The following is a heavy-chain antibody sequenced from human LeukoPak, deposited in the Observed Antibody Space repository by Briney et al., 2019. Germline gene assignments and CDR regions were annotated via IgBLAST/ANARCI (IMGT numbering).Heavy chain of an antibody. V-gene: IGHV3-30-3*01. CDR3: ASDSEYYDSSGYYHYDAFDI. D-gene: IGHD3-22*01. CDR2: ISSDGSNK. CDR1: GFTFSSYA. Sequence: PGRSLRLSCAASGFTFSSYAMHWVRQPPGKGLEWVAVISSDGSNKYYADSVKGRFTISRDNSKNTLYLQMNSLRAEDTAVYYCASDSEYYDSSGYYHYDAFDIWGQGTMVTVSS. J-gene: IGHJ3*02.